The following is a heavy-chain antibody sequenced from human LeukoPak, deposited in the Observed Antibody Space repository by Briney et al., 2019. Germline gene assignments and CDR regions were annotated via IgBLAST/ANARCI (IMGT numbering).Heavy chain of an antibody. D-gene: IGHD3-22*01. CDR1: GYTFTSYD. CDR3: ARGYYDSSGYFSH. CDR2: IIPIFGTA. Sequence: GASVKVSCKASGYTFTSYDINWVRQAPGQGLEWMGGIIPIFGTANYAQKFQGRVTITADESTSTAYMELSSLRSEDTAVYYCARGYYDSSGYFSHWGQGTLVTVSS. J-gene: IGHJ4*02. V-gene: IGHV1-69*13.